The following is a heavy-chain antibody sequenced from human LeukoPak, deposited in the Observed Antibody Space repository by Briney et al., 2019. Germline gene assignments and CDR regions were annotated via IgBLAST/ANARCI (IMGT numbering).Heavy chain of an antibody. D-gene: IGHD3-3*01. V-gene: IGHV3-21*01. CDR2: MSSGSSYI. CDR3: ARDRPTGASRLFVVQ. CDR1: GFTFSSYS. J-gene: IGHJ4*02. Sequence: GGSLRLSCAASGFTFSSYSMTWVRQAPGKGLEWVSSMSSGSSYIYYADSVRGRFTISRDNAKNSLYLLMNSLRAEDTAVYYSARDRPTGASRLFVVQWGQGTLVTVSS.